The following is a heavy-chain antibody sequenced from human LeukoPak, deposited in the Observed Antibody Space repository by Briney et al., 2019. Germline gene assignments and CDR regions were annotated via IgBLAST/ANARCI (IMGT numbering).Heavy chain of an antibody. D-gene: IGHD6-19*01. CDR1: GYTFTSYG. Sequence: GASVKVSCKASGYTFTSYGISGVRQAPGQGLEWMGWIGAYNGNTNYAQKLQGRVTMATDTSTSTAYMELRSLRSDDTAVYYCARDGIRQWLDHLGPRSPPGVDYWGQGTLVTVSS. CDR2: IGAYNGNT. CDR3: ARDGIRQWLDHLGPRSPPGVDY. J-gene: IGHJ4*02. V-gene: IGHV1-18*01.